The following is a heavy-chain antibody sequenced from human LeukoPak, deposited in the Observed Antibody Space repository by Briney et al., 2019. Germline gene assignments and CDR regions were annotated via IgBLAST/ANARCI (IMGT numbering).Heavy chain of an antibody. Sequence: GGSLRLSCAASGFPFSTYAMQWVRQAPGKGLEWVAVIPYDGNNRYYADSVNGRFTISRDNSKDTLYLQMNSLRIEDTAVYYCARDIIAVASSDYWGPGTLVTVSS. J-gene: IGHJ4*02. D-gene: IGHD6-19*01. V-gene: IGHV3-30-3*01. CDR1: GFPFSTYA. CDR2: IPYDGNNR. CDR3: ARDIIAVASSDY.